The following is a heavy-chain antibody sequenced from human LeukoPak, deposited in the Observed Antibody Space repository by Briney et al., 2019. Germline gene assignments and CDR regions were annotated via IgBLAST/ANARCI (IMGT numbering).Heavy chain of an antibody. J-gene: IGHJ4*02. CDR2: IIPILGIA. D-gene: IGHD3-16*01. CDR3: ARLYMITFED. CDR1: GGTFSSYA. Sequence: ASVKVSCKASGGTFSSYAISWVRQAPGQGLGWMGRIIPILGIANYAQKFQGRVTITADKSTSTAYMELSSLRSEDTAVYYCARLYMITFEDWGQGTLVTVSS. V-gene: IGHV1-69*04.